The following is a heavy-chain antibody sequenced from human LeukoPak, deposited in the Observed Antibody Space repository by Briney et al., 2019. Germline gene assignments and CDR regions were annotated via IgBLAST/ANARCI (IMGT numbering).Heavy chain of an antibody. J-gene: IGHJ4*02. CDR3: AKAETTSGYF. CDR2: ISGSGGST. CDR1: GFAFSSYD. Sequence: QSGGSLRLSCAAPGFAFSSYDMSWVRQSPGKGLEWVSAISGSGGSTYYADSVKGRFTISTDNSKNTLYLQMDSLRAEDTAVYYCAKAETTSGYFWGQGTLVTVSS. D-gene: IGHD1-7*01. V-gene: IGHV3-23*01.